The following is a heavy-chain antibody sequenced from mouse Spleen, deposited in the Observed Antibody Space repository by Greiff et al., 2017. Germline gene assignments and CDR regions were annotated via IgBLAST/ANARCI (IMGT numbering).Heavy chain of an antibody. CDR2: IDPSDSYT. CDR3: ARSLANWVDY. CDR1: GYTFTSYW. D-gene: IGHD4-1*01. V-gene: IGHV1-50*01. J-gene: IGHJ2*01. Sequence: QVQLQQPGAELVKPGASVKLSCKASGYTFTSYWMQWVKQRPGQGLEWIGEIDPSDSYTNYNQKFKGKATLTADKSSSTAYMQLSSLTSEDSAVYFCARSLANWVDYWGQGTTLTVSS.